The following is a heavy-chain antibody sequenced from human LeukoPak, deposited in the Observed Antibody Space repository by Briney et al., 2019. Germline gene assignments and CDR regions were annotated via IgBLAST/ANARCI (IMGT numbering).Heavy chain of an antibody. CDR1: GYTFTGYY. D-gene: IGHD6-19*01. Sequence: ASVKVSCKASGYTFTGYYMHWVRQAPGQGLEWMGWINPNSGGTNYAQKFQGRVTMTRDTSISTAYMELSRLRSDDTAVYYCARLRGLSDYSSGLVPDEVSVAFDIWGQGTMVTVSS. CDR3: ARLRGLSDYSSGLVPDEVSVAFDI. CDR2: INPNSGGT. J-gene: IGHJ3*02. V-gene: IGHV1-2*02.